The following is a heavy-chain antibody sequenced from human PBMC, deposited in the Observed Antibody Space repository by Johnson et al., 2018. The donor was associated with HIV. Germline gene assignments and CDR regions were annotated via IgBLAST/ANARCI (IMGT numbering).Heavy chain of an antibody. V-gene: IGHV3-30-3*02. CDR3: TGRDLLRAFDI. CDR2: ISYDGNNK. D-gene: IGHD2-15*01. J-gene: IGHJ3*02. CDR1: AFSFTKYA. Sequence: GRSLRLSCAASAFSFTKYAMHWVRQAPGKGLEWVAIISYDGNNKYYADSVKGRFTISRDNSKNTLYLQMNSLRAEDAAVYYCTGRDLLRAFDIWGQGTMVTVSS.